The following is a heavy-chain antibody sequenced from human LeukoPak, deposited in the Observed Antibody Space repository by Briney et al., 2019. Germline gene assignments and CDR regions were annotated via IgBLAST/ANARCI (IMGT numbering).Heavy chain of an antibody. Sequence: GASVKVSCKASGYTFTSYYMHWVRQAPGQGLEWMGIINPSGGSTSYAQKFQGRVTMTRDMSTSTVYMELSSLRSEDTAVYYCAGDLIRYCGGDCYSVGYWGQGTLVTVSS. CDR1: GYTFTSYY. CDR3: AGDLIRYCGGDCYSVGY. D-gene: IGHD2-21*02. CDR2: INPSGGST. J-gene: IGHJ4*02. V-gene: IGHV1-46*01.